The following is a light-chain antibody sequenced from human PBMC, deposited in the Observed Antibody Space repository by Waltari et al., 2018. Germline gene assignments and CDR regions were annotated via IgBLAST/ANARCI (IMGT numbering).Light chain of an antibody. CDR3: QQRRNWPLT. V-gene: IGKV3-11*01. Sequence: SSRASQSISNYLAWYQQKPGQAPRRLIYDTSNRATGIPTRFSGSGFGTDFTLTISSLEPEDFAIYYCQQRRNWPLTFGGGTKVEIK. CDR1: QSISNY. CDR2: DTS. J-gene: IGKJ4*01.